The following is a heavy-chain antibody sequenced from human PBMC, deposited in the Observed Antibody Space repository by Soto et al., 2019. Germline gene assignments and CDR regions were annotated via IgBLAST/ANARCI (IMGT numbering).Heavy chain of an antibody. V-gene: IGHV3-21*01. Sequence: EVQLVESGGGRVKPGGSLRLSREASGFTCSSYSVNWVRRDPWMGLEWVSSISSSSSYIYYADSVTGGFTISRDNAKNSLYLQRNSLRAVGTAVYYCASVGGYCTNGVCQDEAFDIWGQGTMVTVSS. D-gene: IGHD2-8*01. CDR2: ISSSSSYI. CDR3: ASVGGYCTNGVCQDEAFDI. CDR1: GFTCSSYS. J-gene: IGHJ3*02.